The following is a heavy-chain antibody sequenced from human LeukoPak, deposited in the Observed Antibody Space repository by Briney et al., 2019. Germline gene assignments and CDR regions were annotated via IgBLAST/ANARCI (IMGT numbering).Heavy chain of an antibody. Sequence: PETLSLTCTVPGDSISSFFWTWIRQPPGKGLEWIGFISSSGTTSYNPSLKSRVTISEDTSKNQLSLKLSSVTAADTAVYYCARRGFLDYWGQGTLVTASS. CDR3: ARRGFLDY. CDR1: GDSISSFF. CDR2: ISSSGTT. J-gene: IGHJ4*02. V-gene: IGHV4-59*08.